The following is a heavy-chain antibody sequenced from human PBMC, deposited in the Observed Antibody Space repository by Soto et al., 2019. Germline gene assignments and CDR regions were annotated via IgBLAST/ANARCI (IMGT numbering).Heavy chain of an antibody. V-gene: IGHV4-34*01. J-gene: IGHJ4*02. CDR1: GGSFSGYY. D-gene: IGHD3-3*01. CDR2: INHSGST. Sequence: PSETLSLTCAVYGGSFSGYYWSWIRQPPGKGLEWIGEINHSGSTNYNPSLKSRVTISVDTSKNQLSLKLSSVTAADTAVYYCACNYYDFWSGYYSVGYFDYWAQGTPVTVSS. CDR3: ACNYYDFWSGYYSVGYFDY.